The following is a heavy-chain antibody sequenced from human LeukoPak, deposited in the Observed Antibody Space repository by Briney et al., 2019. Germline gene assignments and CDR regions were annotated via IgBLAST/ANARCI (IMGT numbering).Heavy chain of an antibody. J-gene: IGHJ4*02. D-gene: IGHD3-22*01. CDR3: AKETTMIVGGQYFDY. Sequence: GGSLRLSCATSGFTFDDYTIHWVRQAPGKGLEWVSLITWDGARTCYADSVKGRFTISRDNSKNSLYLQMHSLRTEDTALYFCAKETTMIVGGQYFDYWGQGTLVTVSS. CDR2: ITWDGART. V-gene: IGHV3-43*01. CDR1: GFTFDDYT.